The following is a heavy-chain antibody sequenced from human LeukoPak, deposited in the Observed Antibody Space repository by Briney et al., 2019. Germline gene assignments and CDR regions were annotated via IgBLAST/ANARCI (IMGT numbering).Heavy chain of an antibody. Sequence: GGSLRLSCAASGFTVSSNYMSWVRQAPGKGLEWVSVIYSGGSTYYADSVKGRFTISRHNSKNTLYLQMNSLRAEDTAVYYCAREARYGSGSNDYWDQGILVTVSS. CDR3: AREARYGSGSNDY. CDR2: IYSGGST. V-gene: IGHV3-53*04. J-gene: IGHJ4*02. CDR1: GFTVSSNY. D-gene: IGHD3-10*01.